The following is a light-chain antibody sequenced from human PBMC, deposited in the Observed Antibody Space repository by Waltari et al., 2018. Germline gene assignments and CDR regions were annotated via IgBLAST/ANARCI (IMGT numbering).Light chain of an antibody. Sequence: QSVLTQPASVSGSPGQSINISYTGTHSDVCCYNYVSRYQQYPGKAPRLMIYDVTKRTSGVSNRFSGSKSGNTASLTISGLQAEDEADYYCSSYTSSGTIRIFGGGTKVTAL. J-gene: IGLJ2*01. V-gene: IGLV2-14*01. CDR1: HSDVCCYNY. CDR3: SSYTSSGTIRI. CDR2: DVT.